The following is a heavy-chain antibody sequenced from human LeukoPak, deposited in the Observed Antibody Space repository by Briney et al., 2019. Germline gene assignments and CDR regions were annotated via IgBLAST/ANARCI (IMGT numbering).Heavy chain of an antibody. D-gene: IGHD6-13*01. CDR1: GFTFSSYS. Sequence: GSLRLSCAASGFTFSSYSMNWVRQAPGKGLEWVSSVSSSSSYIYYADSVKGRFTISRDNAKNSLYLQMNSLRAEDTAVYYCARDGIAAADYWGQGTLVTVSS. CDR2: VSSSSSYI. J-gene: IGHJ4*02. CDR3: ARDGIAAADY. V-gene: IGHV3-21*01.